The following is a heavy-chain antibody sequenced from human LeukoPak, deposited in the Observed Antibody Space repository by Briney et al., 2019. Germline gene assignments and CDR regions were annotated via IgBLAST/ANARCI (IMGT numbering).Heavy chain of an antibody. CDR1: GGSISSGDYY. Sequence: SETLSLTCTVSGGSISSGDYYWSWIRQPPGKGLEWIGYIYYSGSTYYNPSLKSRVTISVDTSKNQFSLKLSSVTAADTAVYYCARVGTLDYGYYLFDYWGQGTLVTVSS. J-gene: IGHJ4*02. D-gene: IGHD4-17*01. V-gene: IGHV4-30-4*01. CDR3: ARVGTLDYGYYLFDY. CDR2: IYYSGST.